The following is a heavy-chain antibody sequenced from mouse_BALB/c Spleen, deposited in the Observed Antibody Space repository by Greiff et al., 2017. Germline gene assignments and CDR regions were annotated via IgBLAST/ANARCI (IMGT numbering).Heavy chain of an antibody. V-gene: IGHV5-17*02. J-gene: IGHJ4*01. Sequence: EVKLMESGGGLVQPGGSRKLSCAASGFTFSSFGMHWVRQAPEKGLEWVAYISSGSSTIYYADTVKGRFTISRDNPKNTLFLQMTSLRSEDTAMYYCARRTHYYAMDYWGQGTSVTVSS. CDR3: ARRTHYYAMDY. CDR1: GFTFSSFG. D-gene: IGHD5-1*01. CDR2: ISSGSSTI.